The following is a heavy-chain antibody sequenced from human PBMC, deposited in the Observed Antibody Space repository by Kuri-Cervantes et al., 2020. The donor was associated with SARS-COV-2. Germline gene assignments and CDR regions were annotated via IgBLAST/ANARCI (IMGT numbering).Heavy chain of an antibody. D-gene: IGHD4-17*01. J-gene: IGHJ4*02. CDR2: ISGSGGST. CDR3: AKLGSRRHYED. Sequence: GESLKISCAASGFTFSSYAMSWVRQAPGKGLEWVSAISGSGGSTYYADSVKGRFTISRDNSKNPLYLQMNSLRAEDTAVYYCAKLGSRRHYEDWGQGTLVTVSS. V-gene: IGHV3-23*01. CDR1: GFTFSSYA.